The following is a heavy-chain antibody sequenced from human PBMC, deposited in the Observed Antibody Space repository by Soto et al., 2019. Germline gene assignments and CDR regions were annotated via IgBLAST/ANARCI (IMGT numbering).Heavy chain of an antibody. V-gene: IGHV3-23*01. CDR3: AKDMRPDGVWDFGH. J-gene: IGHJ4*02. Sequence: EVQLLESGGGLVQPGGSLRLSCAASGFTFSTYTMAWVRQAPGRGPEWVSGVGQDGAPYYADSVKGRFTISRDNSRSSVYLEMIALRGEDTAVYYRAKDMRPDGVWDFGHWGQGTLVTVSS. CDR2: VGQDGAP. D-gene: IGHD4-17*01. CDR1: GFTFSTYT.